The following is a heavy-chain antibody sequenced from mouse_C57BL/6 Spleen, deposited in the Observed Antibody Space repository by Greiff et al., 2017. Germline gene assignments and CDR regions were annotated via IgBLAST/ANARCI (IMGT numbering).Heavy chain of an antibody. CDR2: IRNKANNHAT. D-gene: IGHD2-1*01. V-gene: IGHV6-6*01. J-gene: IGHJ3*01. CDR1: GFTFSDTC. CDR3: GNSWFAY. Sequence: EVKLVESGGGLVQPGGSLKLSCAASGFTFSDTCMDWVRQSPEKGLEWVAEIRNKANNHATYYAESVKGRFTISRDDSKSSVYLQMNSVRAEDTGIYYCGNSWFAYWGQGTLVTVSA.